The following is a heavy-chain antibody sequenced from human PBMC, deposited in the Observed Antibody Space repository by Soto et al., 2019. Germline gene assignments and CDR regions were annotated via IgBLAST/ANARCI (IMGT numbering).Heavy chain of an antibody. CDR3: ARDPQWPLTY. V-gene: IGHV3-74*01. D-gene: IGHD6-19*01. CDR1: GFTFSNNW. J-gene: IGHJ4*02. CDR2: ISSDGSNI. Sequence: GGSLRLSCAASGFTFSNNWMHWVRQAPGKGPVWVSPISSDGSNIYYADSVKGRFTISRDNAKNTLYLQMNSLRAGDTALYYCARDPQWPLTYWGQGILLTVSS.